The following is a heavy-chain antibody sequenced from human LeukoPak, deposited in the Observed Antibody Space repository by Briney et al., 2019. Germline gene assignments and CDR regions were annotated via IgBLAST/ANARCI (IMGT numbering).Heavy chain of an antibody. CDR3: AAFMITFGGVIAPPHY. D-gene: IGHD3-16*02. V-gene: IGHV4-61*08. Sequence: SETLSLTCTVSGGSISSGGYYRSWIRQHPGTGLEWIGYIYYSGSTNYNPSLKSRVTISVDTSKNQFSLKLSSVTAADTAVYYCAAFMITFGGVIAPPHYWGQGTLVTVSS. CDR2: IYYSGST. J-gene: IGHJ4*02. CDR1: GGSISSGGYY.